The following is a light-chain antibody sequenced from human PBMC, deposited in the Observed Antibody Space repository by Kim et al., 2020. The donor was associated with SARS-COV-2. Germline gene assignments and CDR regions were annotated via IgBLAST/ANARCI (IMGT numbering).Light chain of an antibody. CDR3: AAWDDSLNGWV. J-gene: IGLJ3*02. CDR1: SSNIGSNT. V-gene: IGLV1-44*01. CDR2: TNN. Sequence: QSVLTQPPSASGTPGQRVTISCSGGSSNIGSNTVNWYQQFPGTAPKLLVSTNNQGPSGVSDRFSASKSGTSASLAISGLQAEDEADYHCAAWDDSLNGWVFGGGTQLTVL.